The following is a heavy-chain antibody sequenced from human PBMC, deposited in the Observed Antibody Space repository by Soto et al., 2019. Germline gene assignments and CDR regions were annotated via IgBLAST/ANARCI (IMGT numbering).Heavy chain of an antibody. J-gene: IGHJ4*02. CDR2: IYSGGST. V-gene: IGHV3-66*04. CDR1: GVTVSSNY. Sequence: EVQLVESGGGLVQPGGSLRLSCAASGVTVSSNYMSWVRQAPGKGLEWVSVIYSGGSTYYADSVKGRFTISRDNSKNTLYLQMNCLRAEDTAVYYSARHGYNYVGGYFDYWGQGTLVTVSS. D-gene: IGHD5-18*01. CDR3: ARHGYNYVGGYFDY.